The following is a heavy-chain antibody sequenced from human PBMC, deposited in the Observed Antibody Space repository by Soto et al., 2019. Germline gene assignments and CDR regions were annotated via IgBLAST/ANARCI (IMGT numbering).Heavy chain of an antibody. CDR3: ARLPYYDFWSGYSAYYYYYMDV. V-gene: IGHV4-39*01. CDR2: IYYSGST. D-gene: IGHD3-3*01. CDR1: GGSISSSSYY. J-gene: IGHJ6*03. Sequence: SETLSLTCTVSGGSISSSSYYWGWIRQPPGKGLEWIGSIYYSGSTYYNPSLKSRVTISVDTSKNQFSLKLSSVTAADTAVYYCARLPYYDFWSGYSAYYYYYMDVWGKGTTVTVSS.